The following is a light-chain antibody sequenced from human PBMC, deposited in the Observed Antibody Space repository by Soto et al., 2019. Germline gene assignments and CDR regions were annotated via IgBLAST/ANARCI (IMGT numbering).Light chain of an antibody. Sequence: EIVIAQSPATLSVSPGERATLSFRASQSVGTNLVWYQHKPRQAPRPLIYGASIRATGIPARFSASGSGTEFTLPTSSLQPEDSAVYFCQQYYYWPQITFGQGTRLEIK. CDR1: QSVGTN. CDR2: GAS. V-gene: IGKV3-15*01. CDR3: QQYYYWPQIT. J-gene: IGKJ5*01.